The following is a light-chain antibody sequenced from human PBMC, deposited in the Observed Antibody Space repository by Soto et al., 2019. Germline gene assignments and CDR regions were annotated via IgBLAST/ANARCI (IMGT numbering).Light chain of an antibody. CDR1: QSVTSTY. CDR3: QQYGRSLT. CDR2: HAS. V-gene: IGKV3-20*01. Sequence: EIVLTQSPGTLSLSPGERATLSCRASQSVTSTYLAWYQQKPGQAPRLLIYHASRRATGIPDRFSGSGSGTDFPLTISRLEPEDFAVYYCQQYGRSLTFGGGTRVEIK. J-gene: IGKJ4*01.